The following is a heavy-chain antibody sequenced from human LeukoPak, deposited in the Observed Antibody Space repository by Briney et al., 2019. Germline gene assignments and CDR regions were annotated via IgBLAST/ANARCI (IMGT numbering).Heavy chain of an antibody. CDR1: GYTFTGYY. J-gene: IGHJ4*02. CDR2: INPNSGGT. D-gene: IGHD6-13*01. V-gene: IGHV1-2*02. Sequence: ASVKVSCKASGYTFTGYYMHWVRQAPGQGLEWMGWINPNSGGTNYAQKFQGRVTMTRDTSISTAYMELSRLRSDDTAVYYCARVVTAIAAAKLFDYWGQGTLVTVSS. CDR3: ARVVTAIAAAKLFDY.